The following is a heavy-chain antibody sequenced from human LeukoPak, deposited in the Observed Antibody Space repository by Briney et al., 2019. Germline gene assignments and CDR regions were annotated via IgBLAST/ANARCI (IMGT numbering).Heavy chain of an antibody. J-gene: IGHJ6*02. CDR1: GGSFRGYF. D-gene: IGHD3-9*01. CDR2: IYSGGST. V-gene: IGHV3-53*01. CDR3: AKDLIGAGYRTCGMDV. Sequence: ETLSLTCAVYGGSFRGYFWTWVRQAPGKGLEWVSVIYSGGSTYYADSVKGRFTISRDNSKNTLYLQMNSLRAEDTAVYYCAKDLIGAGYRTCGMDVWGQGTTVTVSS.